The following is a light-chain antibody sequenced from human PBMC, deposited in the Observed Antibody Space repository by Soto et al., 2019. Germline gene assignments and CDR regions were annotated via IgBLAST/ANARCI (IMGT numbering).Light chain of an antibody. CDR2: GAS. CDR3: QQYGYSPIT. Sequence: EIVWTESAGTLSLSPGERATLSCRASQSVSNNYLAWYQQKPGQAPRLLIYGASNRATGIPDRFSGSGSGTEFTLTISSLQSEDFALYYCQQYGYSPITFGQGTRLEI. CDR1: QSVSNNY. J-gene: IGKJ5*01. V-gene: IGKV3-20*01.